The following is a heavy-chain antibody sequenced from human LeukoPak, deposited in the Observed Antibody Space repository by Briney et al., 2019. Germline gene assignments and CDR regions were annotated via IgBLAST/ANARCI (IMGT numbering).Heavy chain of an antibody. D-gene: IGHD3-3*01. CDR3: ARALSNYDFWSGYAFDI. V-gene: IGHV1-69*13. CDR1: GYTFTSYA. CDR2: IIPIFGTA. Sequence: SVKVSCKASGYTFTSYAISWVRQAPGQGLEWMGGIIPIFGTANYAQKFQGRVTITADESTSTAYMELSSLRSEDTAVYYCARALSNYDFWSGYAFDIWGQGTMVTVSS. J-gene: IGHJ3*02.